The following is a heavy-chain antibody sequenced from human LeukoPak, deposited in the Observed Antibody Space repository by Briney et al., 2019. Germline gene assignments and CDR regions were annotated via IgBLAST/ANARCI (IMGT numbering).Heavy chain of an antibody. J-gene: IGHJ5*02. CDR2: MNPNSGNT. CDR1: GYTFTSYD. Sequence: ASVKVSCKASGYTFTSYDINWVRQATGQGLEWMGWMNPNSGNTGYAQKFQGRVTMTRNTSISTAYMELSSLRSEDTAVYYCARVPYSSSWYGFGGNYNWFDPWGQGTLVTVSS. CDR3: ARVPYSSSWYGFGGNYNWFDP. V-gene: IGHV1-8*01. D-gene: IGHD6-13*01.